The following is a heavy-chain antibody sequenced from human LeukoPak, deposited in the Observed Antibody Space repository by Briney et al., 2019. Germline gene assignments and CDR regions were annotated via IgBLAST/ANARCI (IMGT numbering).Heavy chain of an antibody. Sequence: ASVKVSCKASGYTFTSYGISRVRQAPGQGLEWMGWISAYNGNTNYAQKLQGRVTMTTDTSTSTAYMELRSLRSDDTAVYYCARVSVPAASIRYYYYMDVWGKGTTVTVSS. D-gene: IGHD2-2*01. V-gene: IGHV1-18*01. CDR3: ARVSVPAASIRYYYYMDV. J-gene: IGHJ6*03. CDR2: ISAYNGNT. CDR1: GYTFTSYG.